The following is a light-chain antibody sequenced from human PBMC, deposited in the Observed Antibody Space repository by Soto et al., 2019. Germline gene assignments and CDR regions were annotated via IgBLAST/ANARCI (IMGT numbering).Light chain of an antibody. CDR3: SSYSGSNNYVI. CDR1: SSDVGGYEY. V-gene: IGLV2-8*01. Sequence: QAVVPQPPSASGSPGQSVTISCTGTSSDVGGYEYVSWYQQHPGKAPNLMSFEVSKRSSGVPGRFSGSKSGNTASLTVSGLQAEDEADYYCSSYSGSNNYVIFGGGTKLTVL. J-gene: IGLJ2*01. CDR2: EVS.